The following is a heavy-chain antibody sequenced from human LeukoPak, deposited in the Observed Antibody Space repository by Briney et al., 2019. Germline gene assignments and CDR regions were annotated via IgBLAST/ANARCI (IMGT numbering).Heavy chain of an antibody. CDR1: GLSIKTYY. J-gene: IGHJ4*02. V-gene: IGHV4-4*07. CDR2: VYAGGSR. D-gene: IGHD3-22*01. CDR3: GRLDPGSSGYFDY. Sequence: SETLSLTCTVCGLSIKTYYWRGLRHPAGRGLEGIGCVYAGGSRYSTTSLKSRVTMSVDTSKTQFSLQLSSVPAAEPAVYCCGRLDPGSSGYFDYWGQGTLVTVSS.